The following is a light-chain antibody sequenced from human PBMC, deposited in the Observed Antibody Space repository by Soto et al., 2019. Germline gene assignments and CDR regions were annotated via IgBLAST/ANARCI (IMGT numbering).Light chain of an antibody. Sequence: EIVLTQSPATLSFAPGERATLSCRASQSVSSYLAWYQQKPGQAPRLLIYDASNRATGIPARFSGSGSGTDFTLPISSLEPEDFAVYYCQKRSNWPGTVGQGTKVDIK. CDR1: QSVSSY. J-gene: IGKJ1*01. CDR3: QKRSNWPGT. V-gene: IGKV3-11*01. CDR2: DAS.